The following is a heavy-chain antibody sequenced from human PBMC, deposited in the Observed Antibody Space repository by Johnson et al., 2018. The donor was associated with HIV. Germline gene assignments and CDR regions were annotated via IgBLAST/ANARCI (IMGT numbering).Heavy chain of an antibody. Sequence: VQLVESGGGVVQPGRSLRLSCAASGFTFSSYAMHWVRQSPGKGLEWVAVISYDGSNKYYADSVKGRVTISGDNSKNTLYLQMNSLRADDTAMYYCAKADTMAGDAFDIWGQGTMVTVSS. CDR2: ISYDGSNK. J-gene: IGHJ3*02. D-gene: IGHD2-2*01. V-gene: IGHV3-30-3*01. CDR1: GFTFSSYA. CDR3: AKADTMAGDAFDI.